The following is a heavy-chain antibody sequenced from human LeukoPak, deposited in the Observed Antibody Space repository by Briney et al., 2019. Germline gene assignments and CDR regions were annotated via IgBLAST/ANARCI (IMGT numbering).Heavy chain of an antibody. CDR3: ARDRGAVTDVFDY. Sequence: GGSLRLSCVASGFTFSDYYMSWIRQAPGKGLEWVSYIRSSGTTIHYADSAKGRFTISRDNAKNSLYLQMNSLRAEDTAVYYCARDRGAVTDVFDYWGQGTLVTVSS. V-gene: IGHV3-11*04. D-gene: IGHD6-19*01. J-gene: IGHJ4*02. CDR1: GFTFSDYY. CDR2: IRSSGTTI.